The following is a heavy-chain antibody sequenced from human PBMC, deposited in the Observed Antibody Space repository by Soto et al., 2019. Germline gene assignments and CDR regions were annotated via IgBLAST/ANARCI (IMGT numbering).Heavy chain of an antibody. CDR1: GFTFSSYA. CDR3: AKETDYGDYNFDY. J-gene: IGHJ4*02. D-gene: IGHD4-17*01. CDR2: ISGSGGST. V-gene: IGHV3-23*01. Sequence: GGSLRLSCAASGFTFSSYAMSWVRQAPGKGLEWVSAISGSGGSTYYEDSVKGRFTISRDNSKNTLYLQMNSLRAEDTAVYYWAKETDYGDYNFDYWGQGTLVTVSS.